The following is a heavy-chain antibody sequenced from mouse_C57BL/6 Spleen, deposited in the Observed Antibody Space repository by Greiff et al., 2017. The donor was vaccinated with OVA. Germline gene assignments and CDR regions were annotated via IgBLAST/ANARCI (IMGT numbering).Heavy chain of an antibody. CDR3: ARVTTVVATEAMDY. Sequence: EVKLVESEGGLVQPGSSMKLSCTASGFTFSDYYMAWVRQVPEKGLEWVANINYDGSSTYYLDSLKSRFIISRDNAKNILYLQMSSLKSEDTATYYCARVTTVVATEAMDYWGQGTSVTVSS. D-gene: IGHD1-1*01. V-gene: IGHV5-16*01. J-gene: IGHJ4*01. CDR2: INYDGSST. CDR1: GFTFSDYY.